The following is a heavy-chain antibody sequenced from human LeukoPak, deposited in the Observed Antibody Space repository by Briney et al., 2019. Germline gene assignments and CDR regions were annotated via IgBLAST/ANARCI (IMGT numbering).Heavy chain of an antibody. V-gene: IGHV4-61*02. CDR2: IYTSGST. J-gene: IGHJ4*02. Sequence: SETLSLTCTVSGGSISSGSYYWSWVRQPAGKGLEWIGRIYTSGSTNYNPSLKSRVTISVDTSKNQFSLKLSSVSAADPAVYYCARSLLAVYFDFWGPGIPVTVSS. CDR1: GGSISSGSYY. CDR3: ARSLLAVYFDF.